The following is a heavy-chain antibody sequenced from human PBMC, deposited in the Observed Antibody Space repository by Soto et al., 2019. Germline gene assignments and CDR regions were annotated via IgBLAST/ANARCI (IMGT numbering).Heavy chain of an antibody. V-gene: IGHV4-31*03. J-gene: IGHJ5*01. CDR2: IHYSGST. CDR1: GGSVRSDSYY. Sequence: PSETLSLTCTVSGGSVRSDSYYWSWMRQPPGRELEWLGYIHYSGSTYYNPSLKSRVTISVDTSKNQFSLKLSSVTAADTAVYYCARERREKRGFYGSGSRFDSRGQGTLVTVSS. D-gene: IGHD3-10*01. CDR3: ARERREKRGFYGSGSRFDS.